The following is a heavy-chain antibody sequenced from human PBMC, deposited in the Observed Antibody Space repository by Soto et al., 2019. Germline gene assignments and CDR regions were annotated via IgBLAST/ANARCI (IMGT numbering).Heavy chain of an antibody. V-gene: IGHV3-48*01. J-gene: IGHJ6*03. Sequence: GGSLRLSCAASGFTFSSYSMNWVRQAPGKGLEWVSYISSSSSTIYYADSVKGRFTISRDNAKNSLYLQMNSLRAEDTAVYYCARDYGSGSYYNPSPPFYYYYYMDVWGKGTTVTVSS. CDR3: ARDYGSGSYYNPSPPFYYYYYMDV. CDR1: GFTFSSYS. CDR2: ISSSSSTI. D-gene: IGHD3-10*01.